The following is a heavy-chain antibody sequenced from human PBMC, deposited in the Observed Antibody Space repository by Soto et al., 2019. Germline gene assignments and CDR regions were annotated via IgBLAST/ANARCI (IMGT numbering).Heavy chain of an antibody. J-gene: IGHJ6*02. V-gene: IGHV4-59*01. D-gene: IGHD5-12*01. Sequence: QVQLQESGPGLVKPSETLSLTCTVSGGSISSYYWSWIRQPPGKGLEWIGYIYYSGSTNYNPSLKSRVTISVDTSKNQFSLKLSFVTAADTAVYYCARDRNSGYDLNYYGMDVWGQGTTVTVSS. CDR1: GGSISSYY. CDR2: IYYSGST. CDR3: ARDRNSGYDLNYYGMDV.